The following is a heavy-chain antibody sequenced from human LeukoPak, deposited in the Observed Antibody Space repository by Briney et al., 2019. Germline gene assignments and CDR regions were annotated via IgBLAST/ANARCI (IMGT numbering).Heavy chain of an antibody. J-gene: IGHJ4*02. CDR2: INHSGST. Sequence: SETLSLTCAVYGGSFSGYYWSWIRQPPGKGLGWIGEINHSGSTNYNPSLKSRVTISVDTSKNQFSLKLSSVTAADTAVYYCARDYGYVWGRYPPLPHLGYLGQGTLVTVSS. CDR1: GGSFSGYY. D-gene: IGHD3-16*02. V-gene: IGHV4-34*01. CDR3: ARDYGYVWGRYPPLPHLGY.